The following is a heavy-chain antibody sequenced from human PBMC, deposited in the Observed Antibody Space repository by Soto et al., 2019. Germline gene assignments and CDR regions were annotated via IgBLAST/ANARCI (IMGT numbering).Heavy chain of an antibody. CDR2: IYYSGST. V-gene: IGHV4-39*01. D-gene: IGHD3-10*01. J-gene: IGHJ5*02. CDR3: AILYRSGSYQKNH. Sequence: SETLSLTCTVSGGSISSSSYYWGWIRQPPGKGLEWIGSIYYSGSTYYNPSLKSRVTISVDTSKNQFSLKLSSVTAADTAVYYCAILYRSGSYQKNHWGQATLVTVSS. CDR1: GGSISSSSYY.